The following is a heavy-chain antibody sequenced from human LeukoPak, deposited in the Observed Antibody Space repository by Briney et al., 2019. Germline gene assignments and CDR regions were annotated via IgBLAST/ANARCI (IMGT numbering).Heavy chain of an antibody. Sequence: GGSLILSCAASGFTFNSYAMTWVRQAPGKGLEWVAAIGGTGYDIFYADSVKGRFTISRDNSKNTLFLQMNSLRAEDTAVYYCAKLAGLTYEEYYFDYWGQGTLVTVSS. CDR1: GFTFNSYA. J-gene: IGHJ4*02. V-gene: IGHV3-23*01. CDR3: AKLAGLTYEEYYFDY. CDR2: IGGTGYDI. D-gene: IGHD2-21*01.